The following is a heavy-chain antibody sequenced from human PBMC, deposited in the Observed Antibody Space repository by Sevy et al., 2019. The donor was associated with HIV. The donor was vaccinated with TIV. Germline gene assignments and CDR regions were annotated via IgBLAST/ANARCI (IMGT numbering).Heavy chain of an antibody. CDR3: ARHKAPAGTYFDY. Sequence: SETLSLTCAVSGSSISSIYYWGWIRQPPGKGLEWIGTIYHGGSTYYNPSLKSRVTISVDTSKNQFSLKVTSGTAADTAVYFCARHKAPAGTYFDYWGRGTLVTVSS. V-gene: IGHV4-38-2*01. CDR1: GSSISSIYY. CDR2: IYHGGST. J-gene: IGHJ4*02. D-gene: IGHD1-26*01.